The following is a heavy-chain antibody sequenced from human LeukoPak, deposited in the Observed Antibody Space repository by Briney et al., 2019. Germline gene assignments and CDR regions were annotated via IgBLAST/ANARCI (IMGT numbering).Heavy chain of an antibody. CDR2: IKQDGSEK. CDR1: GFTFSIYW. Sequence: GGSLRLSCAASGFTFSIYWITWVRQAPGQGLEWVANIKQDGSEKYYVDSVKGRFTISRDNAKNSLYMQMNSLRAEDTAVYYCATYAFDYWGQGTLVTVSS. J-gene: IGHJ4*01. V-gene: IGHV3-7*01. CDR3: ATYAFDY.